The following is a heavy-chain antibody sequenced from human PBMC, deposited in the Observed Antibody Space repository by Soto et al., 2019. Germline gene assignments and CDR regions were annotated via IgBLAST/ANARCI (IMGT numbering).Heavy chain of an antibody. CDR2: ISGSGGST. D-gene: IGHD3-3*01. CDR1: GFTFSSYA. CDR3: ARDTLGGAYDFCH. J-gene: IGHJ4*02. V-gene: IGHV3-23*01. Sequence: GGSLRLSCAASGFTFSSYAMSWVRQAPGKGLEWVSAISGSGGSTYYADSVKGRFTISRDNSKNTLYLEMKSLRAGDTAVYYCARDTLGGAYDFCHGGQGTLVTVSS.